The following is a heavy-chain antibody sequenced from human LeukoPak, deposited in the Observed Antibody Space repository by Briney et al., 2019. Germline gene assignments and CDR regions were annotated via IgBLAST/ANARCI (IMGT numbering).Heavy chain of an antibody. CDR2: ISSGGSTI. CDR1: GFTFTDSF. J-gene: IGHJ6*04. V-gene: IGHV3-11*04. D-gene: IGHD3-10*02. CDR3: AELGITMIGGV. Sequence: GGSLRLSCAASGFTFTDSFMTWIRQAPGKGLEWVSSISSGGSTIYYADSVKGRFTISRDNAKDSLYLQMNSLRAEDTAVYYCAELGITMIGGVWGKGTTVTISS.